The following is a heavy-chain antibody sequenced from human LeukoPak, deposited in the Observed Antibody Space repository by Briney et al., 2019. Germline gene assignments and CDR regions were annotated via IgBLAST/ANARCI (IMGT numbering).Heavy chain of an antibody. V-gene: IGHV1-69*04. CDR3: ARGAVPYYDFWSGPAYGMDV. J-gene: IGHJ6*02. CDR1: GGTFSSYA. Sequence: SVKVSCTASGGTFSSYAISWVRQAPGQGLEWMGRIIPILGIANYAQKFQGRVTITADKSTSTAYMELSSLRSEDTAVYYCARGAVPYYDFWSGPAYGMDVWGQGTTVTVSS. D-gene: IGHD3-3*01. CDR2: IIPILGIA.